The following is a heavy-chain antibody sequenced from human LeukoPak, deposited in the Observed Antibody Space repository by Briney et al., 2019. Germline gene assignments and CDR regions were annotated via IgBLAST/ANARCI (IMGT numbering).Heavy chain of an antibody. Sequence: SETLSLICTTSGVSISRFYWRWVRQPPGKGLEWIGNIYSGVPTYFNPSLKSRVIISVDTSKNQFSLNLTSVTAADTAMYYCVQTTGWPGSDYWGQGILVTVSS. J-gene: IGHJ4*02. CDR1: GVSISRFY. CDR3: VQTTGWPGSDY. V-gene: IGHV4-4*09. CDR2: IYSGVPT. D-gene: IGHD1-1*01.